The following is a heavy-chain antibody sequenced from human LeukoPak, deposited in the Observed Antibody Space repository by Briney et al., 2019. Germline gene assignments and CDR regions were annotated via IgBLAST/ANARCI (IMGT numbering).Heavy chain of an antibody. Sequence: PGGSLRLSCPASVFTSDDYDMHWVRQPQGRGLEWVSGTSWNSGRAGYADSVKGQFTISRDNAKNSLYLQMNSLRAEDMALYYCAKDIGYSGYDYGSGACHIGGQGTRDSVS. J-gene: IGHJ3*02. V-gene: IGHV3-9*02. CDR1: VFTSDDYD. CDR3: AKDIGYSGYDYGSGACHI. D-gene: IGHD5-12*01. CDR2: TSWNSGRA.